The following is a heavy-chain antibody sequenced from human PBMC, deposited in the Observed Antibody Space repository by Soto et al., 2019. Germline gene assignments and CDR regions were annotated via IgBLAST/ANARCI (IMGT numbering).Heavy chain of an antibody. V-gene: IGHV3-53*01. CDR3: ARGGQVRGGMDV. Sequence: GGSLRLSCAASGFTVISTYMSWVRQAPGKGLEWVSFMYSGGSTYYADSVKGRFTISRDISKNTLYLQMNSLRVEDTAVYYCARGGQVRGGMDVWGQGTTVTVSS. CDR2: MYSGGST. CDR1: GFTVISTY. J-gene: IGHJ6*02.